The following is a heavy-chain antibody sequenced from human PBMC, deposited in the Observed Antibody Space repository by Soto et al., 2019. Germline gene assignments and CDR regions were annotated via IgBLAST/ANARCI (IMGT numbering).Heavy chain of an antibody. V-gene: IGHV3-48*02. J-gene: IGHJ6*02. CDR2: ISSSSSTI. Sequence: HPGGSLRLSCAASGFTFSSYSMNWVRQAPGKGLEWVSYISSSSSTIYYADSVKGRFTISRDNAKNSLYLQMNSLRDEDTAVYYCARDSSSWYYYYYGMDVWGQGTTVTVSS. CDR1: GFTFSSYS. CDR3: ARDSSSWYYYYYGMDV. D-gene: IGHD6-13*01.